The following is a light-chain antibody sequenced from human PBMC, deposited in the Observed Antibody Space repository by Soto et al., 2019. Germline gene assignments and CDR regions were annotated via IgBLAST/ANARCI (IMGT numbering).Light chain of an antibody. CDR1: TSNIGSNA. Sequence: QSVLTQPPSASGTPGQRVTISCSGSTSNIGSNAVHWYQRLPGTAPKFLVYSDDQRPSGVPGRFSGSKSGTSASLAISGLQSEDEADYYCAAWDVSLNGPVFGTGTKLTVL. CDR2: SDD. J-gene: IGLJ1*01. CDR3: AAWDVSLNGPV. V-gene: IGLV1-44*01.